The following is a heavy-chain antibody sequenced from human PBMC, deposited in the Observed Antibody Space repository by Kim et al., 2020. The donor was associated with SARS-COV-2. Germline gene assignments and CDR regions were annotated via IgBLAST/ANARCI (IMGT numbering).Heavy chain of an antibody. V-gene: IGHV3-15*01. J-gene: IGHJ6*02. CDR3: TTDFPQTSGSSWYFPTLYYYYYRMDA. D-gene: IGHD6-13*01. Sequence: GGSLRLSCAASGFTFSNAWMSWVRQAPGKGLEWVGRIKSKTDGGTTDYAAPVKGRFTISRDDSKNTLYLQMNSLKTEDTAVYYCTTDFPQTSGSSWYFPTLYYYYYRMDAWGQGTTVTVSS. CDR2: IKSKTDGGTT. CDR1: GFTFSNAW.